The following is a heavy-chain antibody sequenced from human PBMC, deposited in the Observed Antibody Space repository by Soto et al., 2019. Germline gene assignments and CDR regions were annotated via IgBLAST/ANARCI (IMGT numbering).Heavy chain of an antibody. J-gene: IGHJ4*02. CDR3: ARHPPGFEATIQPIDY. CDR1: GYSFTSYW. V-gene: IGHV5-51*01. D-gene: IGHD5-12*01. CDR2: IYPGDSDT. Sequence: GESLKISCKGSGYSFTSYWIGWVRQMPGKGLEWMGIIYPGDSDTRYSPSFQGQVTISADKSISTAYLQWSSLKASDTAMYYCARHPPGFEATIQPIDYWGQGTLVTVSS.